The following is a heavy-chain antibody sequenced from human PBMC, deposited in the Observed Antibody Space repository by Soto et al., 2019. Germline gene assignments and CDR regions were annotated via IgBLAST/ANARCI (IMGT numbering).Heavy chain of an antibody. CDR2: IYYSGST. Sequence: SETLSLTCTVSGGSISSYYWSWIRQPPGKGLEWIGYIYYSGSTNYNPSLKSRVTISVDTSKNQFSLKLSSVTAADTAVYYCARHDNYYGSGEDYYYYMDVWGKGTTVTV. V-gene: IGHV4-59*08. CDR3: ARHDNYYGSGEDYYYYMDV. CDR1: GGSISSYY. D-gene: IGHD3-10*01. J-gene: IGHJ6*03.